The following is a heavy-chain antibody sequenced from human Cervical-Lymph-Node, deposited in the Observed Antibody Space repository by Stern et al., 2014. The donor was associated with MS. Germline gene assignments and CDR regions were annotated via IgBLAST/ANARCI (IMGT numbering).Heavy chain of an antibody. Sequence: QMQLVQSGAEVKKPGASVKVSCKSSGYTFTTYAMHWVRHAPGQRLEWMGWINAGNGNTKYSQKFQGRVTITRDTSASTVYMELSSLTSEDTAVYYCARDRWYFDTSAIFDYWGQGTLVTVSS. J-gene: IGHJ4*02. CDR3: ARDRWYFDTSAIFDY. V-gene: IGHV1-3*01. D-gene: IGHD3-22*01. CDR1: GYTFTTYA. CDR2: INAGNGNT.